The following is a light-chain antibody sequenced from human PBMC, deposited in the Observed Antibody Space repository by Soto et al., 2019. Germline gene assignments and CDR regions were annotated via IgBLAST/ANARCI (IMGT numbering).Light chain of an antibody. Sequence: DIVMTQSPDSLAVSLGERATINCKSSQSVLYTSTNKNYLAWYQQRPGQPPKLLIYWASTRESGVPDRFSGSGSGTDFTLTICSLQAEDVAVYYCQQYYGTPLTFGGGTKVEIK. CDR2: WAS. CDR1: QSVLYTSTNKNY. CDR3: QQYYGTPLT. V-gene: IGKV4-1*01. J-gene: IGKJ4*01.